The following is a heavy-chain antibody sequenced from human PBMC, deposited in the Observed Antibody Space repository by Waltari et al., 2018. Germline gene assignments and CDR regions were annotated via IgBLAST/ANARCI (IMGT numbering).Heavy chain of an antibody. V-gene: IGHV3-21*01. J-gene: IGHJ4*02. Sequence: EVQLVESGGGLVKPGGSLRLSCAASGLPFSSYSLHWVRRAPGKGLEWVSSISSSSSYIYYADSVKGRFTISRDNAKNSLYLQMNSLRAEDTAVYYCARDGVAVAGSSVYWGQGTLVTVSS. CDR1: GLPFSSYS. CDR2: ISSSSSYI. D-gene: IGHD6-19*01. CDR3: ARDGVAVAGSSVY.